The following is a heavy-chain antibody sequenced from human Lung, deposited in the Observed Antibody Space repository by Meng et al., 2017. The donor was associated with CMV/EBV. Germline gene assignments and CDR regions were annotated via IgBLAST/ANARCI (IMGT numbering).Heavy chain of an antibody. D-gene: IGHD1-7*01. J-gene: IGHJ4*02. CDR1: GYTFTGYY. CDR2: INPNSGGT. CDR3: ARDLDWNYEY. V-gene: IGHV1-2*02. Sequence: ASXXVSCKASGYTFTGYYMHWVRQAPGQGLEWMGWINPNSGGTNYAQKFQGRVTTTRDTSISTAYMELSRLRSDVTAVYYCARDLDWNYEYWGQGTLVTVSS.